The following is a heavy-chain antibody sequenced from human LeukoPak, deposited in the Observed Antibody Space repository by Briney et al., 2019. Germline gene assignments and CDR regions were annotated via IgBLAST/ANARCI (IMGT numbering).Heavy chain of an antibody. J-gene: IGHJ4*02. Sequence: SETLSLTCAVYGGSFSCYYWSWIRQPPGKGLEWIGEINQSGSTNYNPSLKSRVTISLDTSKNQFSLKVTSVTAADTAVYYCARGSVVGATIIVWGQGTLVTVSS. D-gene: IGHD1-26*01. CDR3: ARGSVVGATIIV. V-gene: IGHV4-34*01. CDR2: INQSGST. CDR1: GGSFSCYY.